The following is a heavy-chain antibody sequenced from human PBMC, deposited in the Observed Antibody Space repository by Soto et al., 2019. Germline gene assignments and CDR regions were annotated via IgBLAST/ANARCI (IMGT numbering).Heavy chain of an antibody. CDR2: ISAYNGNT. CDR3: ARDNSDYSNYVGPGFDYYYYGMDV. V-gene: IGHV1-18*01. CDR1: GYTFTSYG. J-gene: IGHJ6*02. Sequence: ASVKVSCKASGYTFTSYGISWVRQAPGQGLEWMGWISAYNGNTNYAQKLQGRVTMTTDTSTSTAYMELRSLRSDDTAVYYCARDNSDYSNYVGPGFDYYYYGMDVWGQGTTVTVSS. D-gene: IGHD4-4*01.